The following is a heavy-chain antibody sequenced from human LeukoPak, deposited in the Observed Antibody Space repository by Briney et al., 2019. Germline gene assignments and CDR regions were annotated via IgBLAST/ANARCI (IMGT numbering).Heavy chain of an antibody. CDR2: IYYSGST. J-gene: IGHJ6*03. CDR1: GGSISNYY. CDR3: ARTKYYMDV. V-gene: IGHV4-59*01. Sequence: SETLSLTCPVSGGSISNYYWSWIRQPPGKGLEWIGYIYYSGSTNYNPSLKSRVTISVDTSKNKFSLKLSSVTAADTAVYYCARTKYYMDVWGKGTTVTVSS.